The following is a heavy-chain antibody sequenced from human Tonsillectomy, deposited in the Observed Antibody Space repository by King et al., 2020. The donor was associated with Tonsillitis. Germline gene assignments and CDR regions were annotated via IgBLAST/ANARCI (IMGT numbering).Heavy chain of an antibody. V-gene: IGHV5-51*01. CDR2: IYPGDSDT. Sequence: QLVQSGAEVKKPGESLKISCKGSGYSFTSYWIAWVRQMPGKGLEWMGTIYPGDSDTRYSPSFQGQVTISADTSISTAYLQWTSLKASDTAMYYCARHGGRDLTLDRASINWFDPWGQGTRGTVS. J-gene: IGHJ5*02. D-gene: IGHD3-10*01. CDR3: ARHGGRDLTLDRASINWFDP. CDR1: GYSFTSYW.